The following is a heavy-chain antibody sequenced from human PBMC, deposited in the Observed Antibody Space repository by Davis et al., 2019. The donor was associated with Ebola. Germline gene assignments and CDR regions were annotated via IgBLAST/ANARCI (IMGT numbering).Heavy chain of an antibody. CDR2: ISSSSSYI. CDR3: ARPQKVVYAKEGHYYYGMDV. D-gene: IGHD2-8*02. J-gene: IGHJ6*02. V-gene: IGHV3-21*01. CDR1: GFTFSSYS. Sequence: GESLKISCAASGFTFSSYSMNWVRQAPGKGLEWVSSISSSSSYIYYADSVKGRFTISRDNAKNSLYLQMNSLRAEDTAVYYCARPQKVVYAKEGHYYYGMDVWGQGTTVTVSS.